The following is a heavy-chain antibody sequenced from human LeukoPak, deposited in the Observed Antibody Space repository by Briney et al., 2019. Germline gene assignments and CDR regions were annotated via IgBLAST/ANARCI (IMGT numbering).Heavy chain of an antibody. CDR3: ASRPSGDYPYFDF. J-gene: IGHJ4*02. Sequence: PGGSLRLSCAASGFTFSTFAMSWVRQAPGKGLEWVSLIFSGGNTYYADSVTGRFTISRDNSKNTLYLQMNSLRAEDTAVYYCASRPSGDYPYFDFWGQGTLVTVSS. V-gene: IGHV3-23*03. D-gene: IGHD7-27*01. CDR1: GFTFSTFA. CDR2: IFSGGNT.